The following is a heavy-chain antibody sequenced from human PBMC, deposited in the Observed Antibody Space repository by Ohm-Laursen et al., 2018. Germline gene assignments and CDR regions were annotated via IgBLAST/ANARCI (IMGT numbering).Heavy chain of an antibody. D-gene: IGHD3-10*01. Sequence: SLRLSCAASGFTFSNAWMSWVRQAPGKGLEWVGRIKSKTDGGRLDYAAPVKGTFTISRDDSQNTVYLQMNSLKTEDTAVYYCATYGSGSKIEYWGQGTLVTVSS. V-gene: IGHV3-15*01. CDR1: GFTFSNAW. CDR2: IKSKTDGGRL. CDR3: ATYGSGSKIEY. J-gene: IGHJ4*02.